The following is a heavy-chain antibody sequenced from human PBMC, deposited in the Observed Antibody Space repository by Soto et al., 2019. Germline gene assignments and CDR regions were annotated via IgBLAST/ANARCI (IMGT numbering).Heavy chain of an antibody. CDR1: GGTFSSYA. CDR2: IIPIFGTA. J-gene: IGHJ4*02. D-gene: IGHD2-2*01. V-gene: IGHV1-69*13. Sequence: SVKVSCKASGGTFSSYAISWVRQAPGQGLEWMGGIIPIFGTANYAQKFQGRVTITADESTSTAYMELSSLRSEDTAVYYCASRYCSSTSCHSVSSSSWPIDYWGQGTLVTVSS. CDR3: ASRYCSSTSCHSVSSSSWPIDY.